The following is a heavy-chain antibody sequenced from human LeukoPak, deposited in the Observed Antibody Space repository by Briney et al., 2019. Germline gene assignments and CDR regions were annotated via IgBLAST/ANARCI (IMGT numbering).Heavy chain of an antibody. V-gene: IGHV1-8*03. CDR3: ARVTGYDAVGYYYMDV. CDR2: VNPNSGNT. Sequence: ASVKVSCKASGYTFTSYDINWVRQATGQGLEWMGWVNPNSGNTGYAQKFQGRVTITRNTSISTAYMELSSLRSEDTAVYYCARVTGYDAVGYYYMDVWGKGTTVTVSS. J-gene: IGHJ6*03. D-gene: IGHD5-12*01. CDR1: GYTFTSYD.